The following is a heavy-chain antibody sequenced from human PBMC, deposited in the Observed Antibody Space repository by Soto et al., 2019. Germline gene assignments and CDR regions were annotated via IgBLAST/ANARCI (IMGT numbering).Heavy chain of an antibody. CDR1: GFTFRGYG. V-gene: IGHV3-30*18. CDR2: ISYDGSDK. J-gene: IGHJ4*02. Sequence: PGGSLRLSCAASGFTFRGYGMHWVRQAPGKGLEWVSHISYDGSDKYYADSVKGRFSMSRDNSKSTLYLQLNSLRPEDTAVYYCAKDRSWNDALYYFDYWGQGTLVTVSS. D-gene: IGHD1-1*01. CDR3: AKDRSWNDALYYFDY.